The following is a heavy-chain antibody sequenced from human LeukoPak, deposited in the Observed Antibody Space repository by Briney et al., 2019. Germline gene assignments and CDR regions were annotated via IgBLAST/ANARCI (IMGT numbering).Heavy chain of an antibody. CDR3: ARIGGYSSGRDFDY. V-gene: IGHV6-1*01. CDR1: GDSVSSNSAA. D-gene: IGHD6-19*01. J-gene: IGHJ4*02. Sequence: SQTLSLTCAISGDSVSSNSAAWIWIRQSPSRGLEWLGRTYYRSKWYNDYAVSVRSRITINPDTSKNQSSLQLNSVTPEDTAVYYCARIGGYSSGRDFDYWGQGTLVTVSS. CDR2: TYYRSKWYN.